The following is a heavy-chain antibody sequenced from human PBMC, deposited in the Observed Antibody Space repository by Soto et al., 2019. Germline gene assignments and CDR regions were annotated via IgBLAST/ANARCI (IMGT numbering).Heavy chain of an antibody. CDR3: ARQTPIPSSRLGSFDS. CDR1: GGAISMGGYS. D-gene: IGHD3-10*01. CDR2: IYHSGST. J-gene: IGHJ4*02. V-gene: IGHV4-30-2*01. Sequence: SETLSLTCAVSGGAISMGGYSWSWIRQPPGKGLEWIGYIYHSGSTYYNPSLKSRVTISVDTSKNQFSLNLPSVTAAYTAVYFCARQTPIPSSRLGSFDSWGQGILVTVS.